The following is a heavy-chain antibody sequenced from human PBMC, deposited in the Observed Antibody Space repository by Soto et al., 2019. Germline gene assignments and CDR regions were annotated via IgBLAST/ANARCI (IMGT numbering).Heavy chain of an antibody. CDR1: GFTFSSYS. Sequence: GGSLRPSCAASGFTFSSYSTNWVRPAPGKGMGWVSYISRRSSTIYYADSVKGRFTISRANAKNSLYLQMNSLRDEDTAVYYCARGSGYYYAPFGMDVWGQGTTVTVSS. CDR2: ISRRSSTI. D-gene: IGHD3-22*01. V-gene: IGHV3-48*02. CDR3: ARGSGYYYAPFGMDV. J-gene: IGHJ6*02.